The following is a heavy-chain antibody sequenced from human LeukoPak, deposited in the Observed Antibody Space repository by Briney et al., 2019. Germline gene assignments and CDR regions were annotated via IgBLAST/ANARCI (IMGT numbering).Heavy chain of an antibody. J-gene: IGHJ6*02. V-gene: IGHV1-69*04. Sequence: SVKVSCKASGYTFTSYAISWVRQAPGQGLEWMGRIIPILGIANYAQKFQGRVTITADKSTSTAYMELSSLRSEDTAVYYCARGVPVDTAMVLGDYYGMDVWGQGTTVTVSS. D-gene: IGHD5-18*01. CDR1: GYTFTSYA. CDR2: IIPILGIA. CDR3: ARGVPVDTAMVLGDYYGMDV.